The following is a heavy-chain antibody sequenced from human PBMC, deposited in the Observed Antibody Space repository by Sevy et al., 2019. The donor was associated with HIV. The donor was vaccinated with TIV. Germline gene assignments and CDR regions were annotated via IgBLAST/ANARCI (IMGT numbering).Heavy chain of an antibody. CDR3: ARSRSNYGDYYFDY. D-gene: IGHD4-17*01. V-gene: IGHV3-11*06. CDR2: ISGAGTYT. J-gene: IGHJ4*02. Sequence: GGSLRLSCAASGFTFSAYYMTWIRQAPGKGLEWVSYISGAGTYTNYVESVKGRFTISRDNSKNSLYLQMNSLRAKDTAVYFCARSRSNYGDYYFDYWGQGILVTVSS. CDR1: GFTFSAYY.